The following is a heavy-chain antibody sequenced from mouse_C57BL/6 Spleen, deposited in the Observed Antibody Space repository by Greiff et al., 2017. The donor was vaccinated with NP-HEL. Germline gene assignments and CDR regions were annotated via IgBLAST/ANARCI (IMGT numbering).Heavy chain of an antibody. Sequence: QVQLQQPGAELVRPGSSVKLSCKASGYTFTSYWMDWVKQRPGQGLEWIGNIYPSDSETHYNQKFKDKATLTVDKSSSTAYMQLSSLTSEDSAVYYGARTPYSSNSGAWFAYWGQGTLVTVSA. CDR1: GYTFTSYW. D-gene: IGHD2-5*01. CDR3: ARTPYSSNSGAWFAY. CDR2: IYPSDSET. J-gene: IGHJ3*01. V-gene: IGHV1-61*01.